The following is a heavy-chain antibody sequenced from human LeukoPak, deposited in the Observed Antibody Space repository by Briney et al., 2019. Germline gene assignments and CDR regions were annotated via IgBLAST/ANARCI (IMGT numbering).Heavy chain of an antibody. Sequence: GGSLRLSCAASGFTFSSYAMTWVRQAPGKGLEWVSSVSGSGDSPYYADSVKGRFTISRDNSKNTLYLQMNSLRAEDTAVYHCARNKGVYGSGSYDNWGPGTLVTVSS. CDR3: ARNKGVYGSGSYDN. D-gene: IGHD3-10*01. J-gene: IGHJ4*02. CDR1: GFTFSSYA. CDR2: VSGSGDSP. V-gene: IGHV3-23*01.